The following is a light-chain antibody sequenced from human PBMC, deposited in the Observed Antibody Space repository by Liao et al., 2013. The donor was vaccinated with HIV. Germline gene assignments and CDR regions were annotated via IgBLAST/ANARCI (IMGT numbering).Light chain of an antibody. Sequence: SYELTQPPSVSVSPGQTASITCSGDKLGNKYTCWYQQRPGQAPVLVMYHDTKRPSGIPGRFSGSSSGNTGTLTISGTQPMDEGDYYCQVWDRGPALFGGGTKLTVL. CDR1: KLGNKY. V-gene: IGLV3-1*01. CDR2: HDT. CDR3: QVWDRGPAL. J-gene: IGLJ2*01.